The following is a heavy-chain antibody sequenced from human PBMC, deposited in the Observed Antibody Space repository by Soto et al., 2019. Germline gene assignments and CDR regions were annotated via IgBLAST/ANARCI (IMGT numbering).Heavy chain of an antibody. CDR3: ASGLQYDYDSSGYSPLDY. J-gene: IGHJ4*02. CDR2: ISSSGSTI. Sequence: LRLSCAASGFDFSDYYMSWIRQAPGKGLEWVSYISSSGSTIYYADSVKGRFTISRDNAKNSLYLQMNSLRAEDTAVYYCASGLQYDYDSSGYSPLDYWGQGTLVTVSS. D-gene: IGHD3-22*01. V-gene: IGHV3-11*01. CDR1: GFDFSDYY.